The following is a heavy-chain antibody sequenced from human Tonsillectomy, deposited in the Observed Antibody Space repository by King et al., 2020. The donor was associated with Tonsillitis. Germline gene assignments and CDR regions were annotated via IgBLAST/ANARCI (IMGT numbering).Heavy chain of an antibody. V-gene: IGHV3-7*04. CDR3: ARAQQLWLRGFDY. Sequence: VQLVESGGGLVQPGGSLRLSCAASGFTFSSYWMSWVRQAPGKGLEWVANIKQDGSEKYYVDSVKGRFTISRDNAKNSLYLQMNSLRAEDTAVYYCARAQQLWLRGFDYWGQGTLVTVSS. CDR2: IKQDGSEK. CDR1: GFTFSSYW. J-gene: IGHJ4*02. D-gene: IGHD5-18*01.